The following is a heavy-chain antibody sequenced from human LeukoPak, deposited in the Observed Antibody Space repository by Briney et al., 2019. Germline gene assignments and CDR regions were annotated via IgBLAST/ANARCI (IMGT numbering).Heavy chain of an antibody. D-gene: IGHD2-8*01. V-gene: IGHV1-18*01. CDR1: GYTFTSYG. CDR3: AREVDVDSIVPSDY. CDR2: ISAYNGNT. J-gene: IGHJ4*02. Sequence: GASVKVSCKASGYTFTSYGISWVRQAPGQGLEWMGWISAYNGNTSYAQKLQGRVTMTTDTSTSTAYMELRSLRSDDTAVYYCAREVDVDSIVPSDYWGQGTLVTVSS.